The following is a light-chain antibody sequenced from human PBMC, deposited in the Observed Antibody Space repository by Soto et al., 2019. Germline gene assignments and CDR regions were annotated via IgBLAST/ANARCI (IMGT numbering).Light chain of an antibody. CDR1: QTVSSY. Sequence: EIVLTQSPATLSLSPGERATLSCRASQTVSSYLAWYQQKPGQAPRLLIYDSSNRATGIPARFSGSGSGTDFTLTISSLEPDDFAVYYCQQYSNWPTFGGGTKVDI. J-gene: IGKJ4*02. V-gene: IGKV3-11*01. CDR2: DSS. CDR3: QQYSNWPT.